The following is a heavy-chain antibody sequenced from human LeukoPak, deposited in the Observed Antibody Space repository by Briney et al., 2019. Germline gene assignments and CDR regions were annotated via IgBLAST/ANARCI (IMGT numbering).Heavy chain of an antibody. CDR3: VRSDDFWSGYYGY. Sequence: SETLSLTCTVSSGSISTSNYYWGWVRQPPGKALEWIGNIFYSGSTYYSPSLKSRVTISLDTSKNQFSLKLSSVTAADTAVYYRVRSDDFWSGYYGYWGQGTLVTVSS. J-gene: IGHJ4*02. D-gene: IGHD3-3*01. V-gene: IGHV4-39*07. CDR2: IFYSGST. CDR1: SGSISTSNYY.